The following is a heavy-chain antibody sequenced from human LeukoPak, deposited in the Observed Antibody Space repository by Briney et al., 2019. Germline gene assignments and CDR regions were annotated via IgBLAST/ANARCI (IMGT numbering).Heavy chain of an antibody. D-gene: IGHD2-15*01. CDR2: INPNSGDT. J-gene: IGHJ4*02. CDR3: ATPTERLLPDY. Sequence: ASVKVSCKASGYRFTDYFMHWVRQAPGQGLEWMGWINPNSGDTDYAQKFQGRVTLTRDASIGTAYMELTWLRSDDTAVYYCATPTERLLPDYWGQGTLVTVSS. CDR1: GYRFTDYF. V-gene: IGHV1-2*02.